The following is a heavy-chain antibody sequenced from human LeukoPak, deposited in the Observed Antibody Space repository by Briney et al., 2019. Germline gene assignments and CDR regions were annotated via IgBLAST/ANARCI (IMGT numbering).Heavy chain of an antibody. Sequence: PGGSLRLSCAASGFTFSSYEMNWVRQAPGKGLEWVSYISSGSTIYYADSVKGRFTISRDNAKNSLYLQMNSLRAEDTAVYYCARGFENSGWYLNWFDPWGQGTLVTVSS. CDR1: GFTFSSYE. D-gene: IGHD6-19*01. J-gene: IGHJ5*02. CDR2: ISSGSTI. V-gene: IGHV3-48*03. CDR3: ARGFENSGWYLNWFDP.